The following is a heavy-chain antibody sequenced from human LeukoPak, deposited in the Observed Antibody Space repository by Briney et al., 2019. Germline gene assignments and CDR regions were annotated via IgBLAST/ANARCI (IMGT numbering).Heavy chain of an antibody. V-gene: IGHV3-9*03. CDR3: VRDVSLGFRSGGACSAHFDY. CDR1: GFTFDDYA. D-gene: IGHD2-15*01. J-gene: IGHJ4*02. Sequence: GGSLRLSCTASGFTFDDYAIHWVRQAPGKGLEWVSGISWNGGSTVYVDSVKGRFTISRDNARNSLYLQMYSLRPEDMALYYCVRDVSLGFRSGGACSAHFDYWGQGTLVIVSS. CDR2: ISWNGGST.